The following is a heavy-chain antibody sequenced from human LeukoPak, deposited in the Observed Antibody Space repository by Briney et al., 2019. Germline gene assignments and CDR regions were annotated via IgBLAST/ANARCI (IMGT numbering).Heavy chain of an antibody. V-gene: IGHV3-23*01. CDR3: ANGGYSSGWPYALDAFDI. Sequence: RGSLRPSCAASGFTFSSYAMSWVRQAPGKWLEWVSAISGSGGSTYYADSVKGRFTISRDNSKNTLYLQMNSLRAEDTAVYYCANGGYSSGWPYALDAFDIWGQGTMVTVSS. D-gene: IGHD6-19*01. CDR2: ISGSGGST. J-gene: IGHJ3*02. CDR1: GFTFSSYA.